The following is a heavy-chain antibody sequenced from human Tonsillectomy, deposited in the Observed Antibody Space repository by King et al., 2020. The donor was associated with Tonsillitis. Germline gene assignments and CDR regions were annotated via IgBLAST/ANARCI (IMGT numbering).Heavy chain of an antibody. D-gene: IGHD3-3*01. CDR2: MSYDGSKK. V-gene: IGHV3-30*18. CDR3: AKDFDFWSGYPPPQFDY. Sequence: VQLVESGGGVVQPGRSLRLSCAASGFTFSRYTMHWVRQAPGKGLEWVAVMSYDGSKKYYADSVKGRFTISRDNSNNTLYLQMNSLGAEDTAVYYCAKDFDFWSGYPPPQFDYWGQGTLVTVSS. J-gene: IGHJ4*02. CDR1: GFTFSRYT.